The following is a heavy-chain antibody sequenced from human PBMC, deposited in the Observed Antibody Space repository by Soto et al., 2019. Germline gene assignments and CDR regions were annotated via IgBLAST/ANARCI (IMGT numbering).Heavy chain of an antibody. CDR2: IYYSGNT. CDR1: GGSISSYY. J-gene: IGHJ4*02. V-gene: IGHV4-59*01. Sequence: SETLSLTCTVSGGSISSYYWSWIRQPPGKGLEWIGYIYYSGNTNYNPSLKSRVTISADTSKNQFSLKLSSVTAADTAVYYCARSDGRYWGQGTLVTVSS. CDR3: ARSDGRY.